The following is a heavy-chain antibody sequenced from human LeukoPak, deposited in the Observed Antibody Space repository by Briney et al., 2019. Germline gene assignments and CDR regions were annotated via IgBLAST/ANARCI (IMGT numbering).Heavy chain of an antibody. V-gene: IGHV3-48*01. CDR2: ISSSSSTM. CDR3: ARDDDFWSGYSIDY. J-gene: IGHJ4*02. Sequence: GGSLRLSCAASGFTFSNFGMHWVRQAPGKGLEWVSYISSSSSTMSYADSVKGRFTISRDNAKNSLYLQMNSLRAEDTAVYYCARDDDFWSGYSIDYWGQGTLVTVSS. CDR1: GFTFSNFG. D-gene: IGHD3-3*01.